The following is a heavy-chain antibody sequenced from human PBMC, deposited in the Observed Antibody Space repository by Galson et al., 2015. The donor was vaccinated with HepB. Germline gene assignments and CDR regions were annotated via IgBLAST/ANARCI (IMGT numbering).Heavy chain of an antibody. Sequence: LSLTCSVSGGSIRSSSYYWGWIRQCPGKGLEWIGNIYYSGSIYYNPSLKSRGTISVDTSKNQLSLKLSSVTAADTAVCYCASLSGNFDILTGQQVDTFDIWGQGTMVTVSS. CDR2: IYYSGSI. V-gene: IGHV4-39*01. J-gene: IGHJ3*02. D-gene: IGHD3-9*01. CDR1: GGSIRSSSYY. CDR3: ASLSGNFDILTGQQVDTFDI.